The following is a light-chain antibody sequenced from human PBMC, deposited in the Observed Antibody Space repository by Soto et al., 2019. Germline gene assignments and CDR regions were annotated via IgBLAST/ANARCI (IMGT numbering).Light chain of an antibody. CDR3: QQRSNWPPLYS. V-gene: IGKV3-11*01. Sequence: EIVLPQSPATLSLSPGERATLSCRASQSVSSYLAWYQQKPGQAPRLLIYEASNRATGIPARFSGSGSGTDFTLTISSLEPEDFAVYYCQQRSNWPPLYSVGQGTKMVIK. CDR2: EAS. J-gene: IGKJ2*01. CDR1: QSVSSY.